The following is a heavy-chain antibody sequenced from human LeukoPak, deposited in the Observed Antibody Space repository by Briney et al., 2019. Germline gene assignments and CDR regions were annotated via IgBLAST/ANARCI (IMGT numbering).Heavy chain of an antibody. CDR2: IYYSGNT. J-gene: IGHJ4*02. V-gene: IGHV4-59*01. CDR3: AREAFPVAAAGTGYYFDY. CDR1: GGSISSYY. D-gene: IGHD6-13*01. Sequence: SETLSLTCTVSGGSISSYYWSWIRQPPGKGLEWIGYIYYSGNTNYNPSLKSRVTISVDTSKNQFSLKLSSVTAADTAVYYCAREAFPVAAAGTGYYFDYWGQGTLVTVSS.